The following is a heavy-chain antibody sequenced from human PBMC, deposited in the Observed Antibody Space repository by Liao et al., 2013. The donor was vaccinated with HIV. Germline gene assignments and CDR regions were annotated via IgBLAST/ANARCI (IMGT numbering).Heavy chain of an antibody. CDR1: GGSFSSGRYF. CDR2: LYQWEH. J-gene: IGHJ4*02. V-gene: IGHV4-61*02. CDR3: AXGGGTGTTFDY. D-gene: IGHD1-7*01. Sequence: QVQLQESGPGLVKPSQTLSLTCTVSGGSFSSGRYFWSWPPAARREGTGVDWAYLYQWEHQLQPLLKSRVTISVDTSKNQFSLKLSSVTAADTAVYYCAXGGGTGTTFDYWGQGTLVTVSS.